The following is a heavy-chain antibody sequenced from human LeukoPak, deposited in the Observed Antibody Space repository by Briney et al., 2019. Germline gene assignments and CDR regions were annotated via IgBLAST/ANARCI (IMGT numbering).Heavy chain of an antibody. J-gene: IGHJ3*02. V-gene: IGHV3-48*03. CDR2: ISSSGSTI. D-gene: IGHD3-22*01. Sequence: GGSLRLSCAASGFTFSSYEMNWVRQAPGKGLEWVSYISSSGSTIYYADSVKGRFTISRGNAKNSLYLQMNSLRAEDTAVYYCARDYLTYYYDSSGYYLDAFDIWGQGTMVTVSS. CDR1: GFTFSSYE. CDR3: ARDYLTYYYDSSGYYLDAFDI.